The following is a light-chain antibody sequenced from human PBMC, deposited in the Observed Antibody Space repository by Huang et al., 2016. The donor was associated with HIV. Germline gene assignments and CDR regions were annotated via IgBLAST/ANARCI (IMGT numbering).Light chain of an antibody. CDR3: QQFDKYPLT. J-gene: IGKJ4*01. CDR2: AAS. Sequence: IQFTQSPSSLSASVGDRVIITCWSSPGISSFLAWYQQKPGKAPKLLMYAASTLHSGIPLRFSGSGSGTDFTLTISSLQPEDFATYYCQQFDKYPLTFGGGTKVEIK. V-gene: IGKV1-9*01. CDR1: PGISSF.